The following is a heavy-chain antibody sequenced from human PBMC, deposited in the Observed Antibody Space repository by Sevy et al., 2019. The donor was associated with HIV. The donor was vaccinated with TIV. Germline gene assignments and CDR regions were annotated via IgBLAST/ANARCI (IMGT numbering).Heavy chain of an antibody. J-gene: IGHJ6*03. CDR3: ARAADGLVAAAGTNYYYYYYMDV. V-gene: IGHV3-48*02. D-gene: IGHD6-13*01. Sequence: GGSLRLSCAASGFTSSSYSMNWVRQAPGKGLEWVSYISSSSSTIYYADSVKGRFTISRDNAKNSLYLQMNSLRDEDTAVYYCARAADGLVAAAGTNYYYYYYMDVWGKGTTVTVSS. CDR2: ISSSSSTI. CDR1: GFTSSSYS.